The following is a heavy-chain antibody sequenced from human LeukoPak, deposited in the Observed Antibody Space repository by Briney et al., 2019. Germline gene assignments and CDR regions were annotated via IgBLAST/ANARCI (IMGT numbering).Heavy chain of an antibody. CDR1: GGSISSYY. CDR2: IYTSGST. D-gene: IGHD2-15*01. CDR3: ARGVCSGGSCYTYFDY. V-gene: IGHV4-4*07. Sequence: SETLSLTGTVSGGSISSYYWSWIRQPAGKGLEWIGRIYTSGSTNYNPSLKSRVTMSVDTSKNQFSLKLSSVTAADTAVYYCARGVCSGGSCYTYFDYWGQGTLVTVSS. J-gene: IGHJ4*02.